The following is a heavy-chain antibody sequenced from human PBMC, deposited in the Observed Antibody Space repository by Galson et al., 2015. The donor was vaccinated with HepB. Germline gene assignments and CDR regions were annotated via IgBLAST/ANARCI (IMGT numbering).Heavy chain of an antibody. V-gene: IGHV3-49*04. CDR2: IRSKAYGGTT. J-gene: IGHJ4*02. CDR1: GFTFGDYA. Sequence: SLRLSCAASGFTFGDYAMSWVRQAPGKGLEWVGFIRSKAYGGTTEYAASVKGRFTISRDDSKSIAYLQMNSLKTEDTAVYYCTRVGYSGYDWWYFDYWGQGTLVTVSS. CDR3: TRVGYSGYDWWYFDY. D-gene: IGHD5-12*01.